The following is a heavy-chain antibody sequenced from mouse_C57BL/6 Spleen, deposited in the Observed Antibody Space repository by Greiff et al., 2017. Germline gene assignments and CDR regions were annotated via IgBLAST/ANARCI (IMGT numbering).Heavy chain of an antibody. D-gene: IGHD1-1*01. Sequence: QVHVKQPGAELVLPGASVKLSCKASGYTFTSYWMHWVKQRPGQGLEWIGEIDPSDSYTNYNQKCKGKSTLTVDKSSSTAYMQLSSLTSEDSAVDYCARYGYGSPWFAYWGQGTLVTVSA. CDR1: GYTFTSYW. J-gene: IGHJ3*01. V-gene: IGHV1-69*01. CDR2: IDPSDSYT. CDR3: ARYGYGSPWFAY.